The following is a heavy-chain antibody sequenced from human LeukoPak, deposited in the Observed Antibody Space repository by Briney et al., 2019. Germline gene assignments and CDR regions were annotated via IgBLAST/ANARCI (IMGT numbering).Heavy chain of an antibody. D-gene: IGHD6-13*01. CDR3: AIAIGYSSSWRMDY. V-gene: IGHV3-74*01. Sequence: GGSLRLSCAASGCTFSSYWMHWVRQAPGKGLVWVSRVNSDGSSTSYADSVKGRFTISRDNAKNTLYLQMNSLRAEDTTVYYCAIAIGYSSSWRMDYWGQGTLVTVSS. CDR2: VNSDGSST. CDR1: GCTFSSYW. J-gene: IGHJ4*02.